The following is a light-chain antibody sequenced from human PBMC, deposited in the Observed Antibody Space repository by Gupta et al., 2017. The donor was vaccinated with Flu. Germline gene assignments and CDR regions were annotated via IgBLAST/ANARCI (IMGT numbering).Light chain of an antibody. CDR1: SSDIGAYNH. CDR2: EVT. CDR3: SSYAGSTPFV. Sequence: QSALTQPPSASGSPGKSVTIYCTGPSSDIGAYNHDSWYQQHPGKAPKLMIYEVTKRPSGVPDRFSCAKSGNTASLTVSGLQAEDEADYYCSSYAGSTPFVFGTGTRVTVL. V-gene: IGLV2-8*01. J-gene: IGLJ1*01.